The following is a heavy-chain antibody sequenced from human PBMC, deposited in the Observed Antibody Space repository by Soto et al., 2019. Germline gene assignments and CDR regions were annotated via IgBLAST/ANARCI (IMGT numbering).Heavy chain of an antibody. CDR3: AMRRCAGGHFDY. CDR2: VSIGGST. D-gene: IGHD2-8*02. CDR1: GFTFSSYA. J-gene: IGHJ4*02. Sequence: DVQLLESGGGLVQPEGSLRLSCAASGFTFSSYAMGWVRQGPGKGLEWVAVVSIGGSTHYADSVRGRFTISRDNSKNTPYLQIKSLTAEDSAVYFCAMRRCAGGHFDYWGQGALVTVSS. V-gene: IGHV3-23*01.